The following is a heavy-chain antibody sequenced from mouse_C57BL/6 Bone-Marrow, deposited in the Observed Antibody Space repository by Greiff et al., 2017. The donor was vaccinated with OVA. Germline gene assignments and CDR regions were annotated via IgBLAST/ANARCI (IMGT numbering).Heavy chain of an antibody. CDR3: ARSGVTCDY. CDR2: IYPGRGST. J-gene: IGHJ2*01. D-gene: IGHD2-5*01. Sequence: QVQLKESGAELVKPGASVKMSCKASGYTFTSYWITWVKQRPGQGLEWIGDIYPGRGSTNYTEKFKSKATLTVDTSSSTAYMQLSSLTSEDSAVYYCARSGVTCDYWGQGTTLTVSS. CDR1: GYTFTSYW. V-gene: IGHV1-55*01.